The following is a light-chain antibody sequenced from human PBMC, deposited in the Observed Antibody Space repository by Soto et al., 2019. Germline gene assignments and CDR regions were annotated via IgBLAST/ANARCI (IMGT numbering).Light chain of an antibody. J-gene: IGKJ2*01. CDR3: QQYGSSPYT. CDR1: QSVRNNY. Sequence: EILLTQSPGTLSLSPGERATLSCRASQSVRNNYLAWYQQKPGQAPRLLIYGASGRATGIPDRFSGSGSGTDFTLSISRLEPEEFAVYYCQQYGSSPYTFGQGTKLEI. CDR2: GAS. V-gene: IGKV3-20*01.